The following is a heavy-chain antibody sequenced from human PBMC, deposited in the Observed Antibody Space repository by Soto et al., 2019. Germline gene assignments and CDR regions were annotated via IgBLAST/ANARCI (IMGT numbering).Heavy chain of an antibody. CDR1: GGSISGYY. J-gene: IGHJ6*02. CDR2: MYNTGST. CDR3: ARDLWGYCGTDCYPLDV. Sequence: SETLSLTCTVSGGSISGYYWSWIRQPPGKGLEWIGYMYNTGSTVYNPSFKSRVTISVDTSKNQFSLRLNSVTAADTAVYYCARDLWGYCGTDCYPLDVWGQGTTVTVSS. D-gene: IGHD2-21*02. V-gene: IGHV4-59*01.